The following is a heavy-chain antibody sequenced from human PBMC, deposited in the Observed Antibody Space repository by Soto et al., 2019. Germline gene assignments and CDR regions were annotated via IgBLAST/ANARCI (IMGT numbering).Heavy chain of an antibody. CDR1: GYRFATYW. V-gene: IGHV5-51*01. J-gene: IGHJ6*02. Sequence: PGESLKISCKGSGYRFATYWIGWVRQMPGKGPEWMGIIYPGDSDTKYNPSFQGQVTISADKSITTTYLQWSSLKASDTAIYYCAASIFYYGMDVWGQGTTVTVSS. CDR2: IYPGDSDT. CDR3: AASIFYYGMDV.